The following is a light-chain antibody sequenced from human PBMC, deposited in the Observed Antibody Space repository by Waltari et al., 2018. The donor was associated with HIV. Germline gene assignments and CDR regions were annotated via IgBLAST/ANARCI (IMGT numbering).Light chain of an antibody. J-gene: IGLJ3*02. CDR1: SSNTGSHS. CDR3: AAWDYTFRWV. V-gene: IGLV1-44*01. Sequence: QPVLTQPPSASATPGQRVPISCSGSSSNTGSHSVYWYQQVPGRAPQLLIYWNNQRPSGVPARFSGSKSGTSASLAISGLQSEDEADYYCAAWDYTFRWVFGGGTKLTVL. CDR2: WNN.